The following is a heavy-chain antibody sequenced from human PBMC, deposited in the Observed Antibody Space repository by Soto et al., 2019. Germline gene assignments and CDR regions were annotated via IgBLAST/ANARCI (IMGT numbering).Heavy chain of an antibody. CDR1: GDSVSSSSAA. CDR2: TYYRSKWIH. J-gene: IGHJ6*02. CDR3: AGVVWFRGMDV. D-gene: IGHD3-16*01. V-gene: IGHV6-1*01. Sequence: PSQTLSLTCDISGDSVSSSSAAWNWIRQSPSRGLEWLGRTYYRSKWIHEYTVSMESRITINPDTSKNQFSLHIYSVTPEDAAVYYCAGVVWFRGMDVWGQGTPVTVSS.